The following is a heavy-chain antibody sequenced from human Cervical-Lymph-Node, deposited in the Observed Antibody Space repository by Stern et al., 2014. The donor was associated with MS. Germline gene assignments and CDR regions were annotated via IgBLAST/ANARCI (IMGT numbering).Heavy chain of an antibody. Sequence: MQLEESGAEVKKPGSSVKVSCKASGGSFSMDSISWVRQAPGQGLEWMGGLTPMFGTSSYAQKFQGRVTTTADVSTSTAYMELTSLRSEDTAVYFCARDQGGIADSWGQGTLVIVSS. D-gene: IGHD6-13*01. CDR1: GGSFSMDS. CDR3: ARDQGGIADS. CDR2: LTPMFGTS. J-gene: IGHJ4*02. V-gene: IGHV1-69*01.